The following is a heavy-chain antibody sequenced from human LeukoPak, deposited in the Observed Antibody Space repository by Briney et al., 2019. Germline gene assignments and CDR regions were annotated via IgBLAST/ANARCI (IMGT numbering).Heavy chain of an antibody. D-gene: IGHD3-16*01. CDR3: ARVAGVAFQH. V-gene: IGHV3-21*01. CDR1: GFTFSSYS. J-gene: IGHJ1*01. Sequence: GGSLRLSCAASGFTFSSYSMKWVRQAPGKGLEWVSSISSSSSYIYYADSVKGRFTISRDNAKNSLYLQMNSLRAEDTAVYYCARVAGVAFQHWGQGTLVTVSS. CDR2: ISSSSSYI.